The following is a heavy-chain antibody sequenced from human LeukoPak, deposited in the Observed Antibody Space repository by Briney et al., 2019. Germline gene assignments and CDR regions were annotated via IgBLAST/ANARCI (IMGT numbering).Heavy chain of an antibody. CDR1: GGSISSSSYY. CDR3: ARLSWGVRRYFDY. D-gene: IGHD3-16*01. V-gene: IGHV4-39*01. J-gene: IGHJ4*02. Sequence: PSETLSLTCTVSGGSISSSSYYWGWLRQPPGKGLEWIGSIYYSGSTYYNPSLKSRVTISVDTSKNQFSLKLSSVTAADTAVYYCARLSWGVRRYFDYWGQGTLVTVSS. CDR2: IYYSGST.